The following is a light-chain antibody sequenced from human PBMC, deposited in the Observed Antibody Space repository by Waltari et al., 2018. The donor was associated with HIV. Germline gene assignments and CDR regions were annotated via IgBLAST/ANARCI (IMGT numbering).Light chain of an antibody. CDR3: SSYTSSTTVV. J-gene: IGLJ2*01. Sequence: QPALTQPASVSGSPGQSITISCTGTSSDIGGYKYVSWYQQHPGKAPKLMIYEVSNRPSGVTNRFSGSKSGNTASLTISGVQAEDEADYYCSSYTSSTTVVFGGGTKLTVL. CDR2: EVS. CDR1: SSDIGGYKY. V-gene: IGLV2-14*01.